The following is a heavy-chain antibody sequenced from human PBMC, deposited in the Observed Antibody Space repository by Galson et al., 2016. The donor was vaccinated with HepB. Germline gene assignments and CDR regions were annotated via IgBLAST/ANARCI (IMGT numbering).Heavy chain of an antibody. D-gene: IGHD3-3*01. V-gene: IGHV5-51*01. J-gene: IGHJ6*02. Sequence: QSGAEVKQPVESLKISCKTSGYNFNIYWIAWVRQMPGTGPEWVGILYPGDSDTIYSASLQGQVTISADKSISTAYRQWSSLKASDTAMFYCAGVFWPPHRDRYYYGMDVWGQGTTVTVSS. CDR3: AGVFWPPHRDRYYYGMDV. CDR2: LYPGDSDT. CDR1: GYNFNIYW.